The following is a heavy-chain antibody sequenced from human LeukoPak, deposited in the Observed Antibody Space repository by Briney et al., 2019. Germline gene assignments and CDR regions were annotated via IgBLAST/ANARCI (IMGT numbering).Heavy chain of an antibody. J-gene: IGHJ4*02. V-gene: IGHV3-21*01. Sequence: GGSLRLSCAASGFTFSSYSMNWVRQAPGKGLEWVSSISSSSSYIYYADSVKGRFTISRDNAKNSLYLQMNSLRAEDTAVYYCARDQGGNSEGGNYWGQGTLVTVSS. D-gene: IGHD4-23*01. CDR2: ISSSSSYI. CDR3: ARDQGGNSEGGNY. CDR1: GFTFSSYS.